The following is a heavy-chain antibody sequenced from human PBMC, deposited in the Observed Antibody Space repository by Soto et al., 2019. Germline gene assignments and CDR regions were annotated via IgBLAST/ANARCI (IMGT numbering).Heavy chain of an antibody. CDR2: ISGNGGTT. CDR1: GFTFRNYA. V-gene: IGHV3-23*01. CDR3: AKDKGNGRRYFDS. Sequence: GGSLRLSCTASGFTFRNYAMSWVRQAPGKGLQWVSAISGNGGTTYYADSVKGRFTLSRDNFKDTLYLQMNSLRTEDTAVYYCAKDKGNGRRYFDSWGLGTLVTVSS. D-gene: IGHD2-8*01. J-gene: IGHJ4*02.